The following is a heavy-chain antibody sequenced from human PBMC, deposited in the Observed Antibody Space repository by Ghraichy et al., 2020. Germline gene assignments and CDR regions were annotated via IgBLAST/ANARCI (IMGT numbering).Heavy chain of an antibody. Sequence: GGSLRLSCAASGFTFSNFWMSWVRQAPGKGLEWVANIKQDGSAKYYVDSVKGRFTISRDNAKNSLYLQMNSLRAEDTAVYYCARPHSRSWYDAFDIGSQGTMVIVTS. CDR2: IKQDGSAK. CDR1: GFTFSNFW. J-gene: IGHJ3*02. D-gene: IGHD6-13*01. CDR3: ARPHSRSWYDAFDI. V-gene: IGHV3-7*01.